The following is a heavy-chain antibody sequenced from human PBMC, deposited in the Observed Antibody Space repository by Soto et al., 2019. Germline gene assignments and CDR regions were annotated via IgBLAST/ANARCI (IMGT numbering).Heavy chain of an antibody. CDR2: IIPIFGTA. J-gene: IGHJ5*02. CDR3: ARGYCSGGSCYWFDP. D-gene: IGHD2-15*01. V-gene: IGHV1-69*13. Sequence: SVKVSCKASGGTFSSYAISWVRQAPGQGLEWMGGIIPIFGTANYAQKFQGRVTITADESTSTAYMELSSLRSEDTAVYYCARGYCSGGSCYWFDPWGQGTLVTVSS. CDR1: GGTFSSYA.